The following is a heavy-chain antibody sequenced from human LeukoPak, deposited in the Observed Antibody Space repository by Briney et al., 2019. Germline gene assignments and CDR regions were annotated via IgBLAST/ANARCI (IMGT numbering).Heavy chain of an antibody. CDR3: ARVTSISFAYCGGDCYPEALDF. CDR2: MKKDGSEK. V-gene: IGHV3-7*01. CDR1: GFMFSNHW. D-gene: IGHD2-21*02. J-gene: IGHJ3*01. Sequence: PGGSLRLSCTASGFMFSNHWMTWVRQAPGKGLEWVANMKKDGSEKYYADSVKGRFTISRDNAKKSLYLQMNSLRVEDTAVCYCARVTSISFAYCGGDCYPEALDFWGQGTMVIVSS.